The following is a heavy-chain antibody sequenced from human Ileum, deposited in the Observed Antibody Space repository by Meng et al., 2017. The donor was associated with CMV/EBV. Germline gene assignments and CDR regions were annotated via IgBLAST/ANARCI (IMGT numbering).Heavy chain of an antibody. V-gene: IGHV4-4*02. CDR3: ARNFGY. CDR1: GDSIGSESG. CDR2: ISHSRYT. J-gene: IGHJ4*02. Sequence: GTLSLTGVVSGDSIGSESGWSWVSRRPRKGLAWIGEISHSRYTNYNPSLKSRVTVSVDKSENQLSLKLTSVTAADTAVYYCARNFGYWGQGTLVTVSS.